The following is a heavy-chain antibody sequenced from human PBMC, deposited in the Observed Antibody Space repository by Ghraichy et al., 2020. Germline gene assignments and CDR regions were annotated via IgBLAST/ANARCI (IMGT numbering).Heavy chain of an antibody. CDR2: IYYSGST. V-gene: IGHV4-39*01. Sequence: SETLSLTCTVSGGSISSSSYYWGWIRQPPGKGLEWIGSIYYSGSTYYNPSLKSRVTISVDTSKNQFSLKLSSVTAADTAVYYCALSLGSSWPYYFDYWGQGTLVTVSS. J-gene: IGHJ4*02. D-gene: IGHD6-13*01. CDR1: GGSISSSSYY. CDR3: ALSLGSSWPYYFDY.